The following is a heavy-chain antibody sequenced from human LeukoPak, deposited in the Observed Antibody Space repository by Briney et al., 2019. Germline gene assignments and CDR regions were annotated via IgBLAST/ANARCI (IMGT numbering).Heavy chain of an antibody. V-gene: IGHV3-30-3*01. CDR1: GFTFTSYW. CDR2: ISYDGSNK. D-gene: IGHD5-12*01. CDR3: GRDRGWLRSVDY. J-gene: IGHJ4*02. Sequence: GGSLRLSCAASGFTFTSYWMHWVRQAPGKGLEWVTIISYDGSNKHYADSVKGRFTISRDNSKNTLYLQMNSLRPEDTAVYYCGRDRGWLRSVDYWGQGTLVTVSS.